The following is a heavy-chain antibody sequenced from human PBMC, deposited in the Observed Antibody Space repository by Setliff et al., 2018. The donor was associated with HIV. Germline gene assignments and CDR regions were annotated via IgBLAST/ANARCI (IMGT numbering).Heavy chain of an antibody. Sequence: PGESLKISCEASGYIFTDYWIGWVRQMPGKGLEWMGIIYPGDSDTRYSPSFQGQVTISADKSISTAYLQWGSLKASDTAMYYCARLSVVTATRIYYFDYWGQGTLVTVSS. CDR2: IYPGDSDT. CDR1: GYIFTDYW. J-gene: IGHJ4*02. D-gene: IGHD2-21*02. V-gene: IGHV5-51*01. CDR3: ARLSVVTATRIYYFDY.